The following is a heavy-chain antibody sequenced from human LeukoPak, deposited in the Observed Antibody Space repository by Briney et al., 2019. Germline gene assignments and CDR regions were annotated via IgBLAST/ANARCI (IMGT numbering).Heavy chain of an antibody. D-gene: IGHD4-17*01. CDR3: ARGYGPGY. J-gene: IGHJ4*02. CDR2: IDHRGNT. V-gene: IGHV4-4*02. Sequence: SGTLSLTCAVSGDSITNTNWWSWVRQPPGKGLEGIAEIDHRGNTNYNPSVKSRVTISADKSKNKFSLKLNSVTAADTAVYYCARGYGPGYWGQGTLVTVSA. CDR1: GDSITNTNW.